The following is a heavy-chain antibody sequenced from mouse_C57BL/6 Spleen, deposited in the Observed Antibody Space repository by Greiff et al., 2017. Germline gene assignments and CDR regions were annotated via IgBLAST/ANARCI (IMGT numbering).Heavy chain of an antibody. J-gene: IGHJ4*01. CDR3: ARRNYYGRSYLYAMGY. V-gene: IGHV1-64*01. CDR1: GYTFTSYW. Sequence: QVQLQQPGAELVKPGASVKLSCKASGYTFTSYWMHWVKQRPGQGLEWIGMIHPNSGSTNYNEKFKSKATLTVDKSSSTAYMQLSSLTSEDSAVYYCARRNYYGRSYLYAMGYWGQGSSVTVSS. D-gene: IGHD1-1*01. CDR2: IHPNSGST.